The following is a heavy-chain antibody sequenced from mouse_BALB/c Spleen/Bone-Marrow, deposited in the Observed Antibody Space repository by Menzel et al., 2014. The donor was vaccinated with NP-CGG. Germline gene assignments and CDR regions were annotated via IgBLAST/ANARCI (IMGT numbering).Heavy chain of an antibody. Sequence: QVHVMQSGAVLVRPGSSVKISCKASGYAFSVYWMNWVKQRPGQGLEWIGQIYPGDGDTNYNGKFKGIATLTADKSSNTAYVQLSSLTSEDSAVYFCARGGISVDYWGQGTTLTVSS. CDR1: GYAFSVYW. CDR2: IYPGDGDT. V-gene: IGHV1-80*01. CDR3: ARGGISVDY. J-gene: IGHJ2*01.